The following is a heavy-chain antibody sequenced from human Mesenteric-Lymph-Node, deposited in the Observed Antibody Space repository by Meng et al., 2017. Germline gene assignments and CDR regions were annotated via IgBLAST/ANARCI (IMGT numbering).Heavy chain of an antibody. D-gene: IGHD3-3*01. CDR2: IYHSGST. J-gene: IGHJ3*02. CDR1: GSSISSGYY. Sequence: LRLSCAVSGSSISSGYYWGWIRQPPGKGLEWIGSIYHSGSTYYNPSLKSRVTISVDTSKNQFSLKLSSVTAADTAVYYCARVGHVLRFLEWLADAFDIWGQGTMVTVSS. V-gene: IGHV4-38-2*01. CDR3: ARVGHVLRFLEWLADAFDI.